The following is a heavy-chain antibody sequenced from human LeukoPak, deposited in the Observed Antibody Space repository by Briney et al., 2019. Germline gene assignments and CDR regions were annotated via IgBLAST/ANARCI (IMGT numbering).Heavy chain of an antibody. V-gene: IGHV3-21*01. Sequence: GGSLRLSCAASGFTFSSYSMNWVRQAPGKGLEWVSSISSSSTYIYDADLAKGRFTISRDNSKNSLYLQINSLGAEDTAGYYCARQAAGDYHFDSWGQGTLVTVSS. J-gene: IGHJ4*02. CDR1: GFTFSSYS. D-gene: IGHD4-17*01. CDR2: ISSSSTYI. CDR3: ARQAAGDYHFDS.